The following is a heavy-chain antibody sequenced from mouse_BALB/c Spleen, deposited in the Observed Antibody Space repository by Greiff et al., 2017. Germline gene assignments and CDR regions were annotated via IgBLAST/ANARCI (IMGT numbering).Heavy chain of an antibody. Sequence: QVQLQQSGAELARPGASVKLSCKASGYTFTSYWMQWVKQRPGQGLEWIGAIYPGDGDTRYTQKFKGKATLTADKSSSTAYMQLSSLASEDSAVYYCARMDGNYYAMDYWGQGTSVTVSS. CDR3: ARMDGNYYAMDY. V-gene: IGHV1-87*01. CDR1: GYTFTSYW. D-gene: IGHD2-1*01. CDR2: IYPGDGDT. J-gene: IGHJ4*01.